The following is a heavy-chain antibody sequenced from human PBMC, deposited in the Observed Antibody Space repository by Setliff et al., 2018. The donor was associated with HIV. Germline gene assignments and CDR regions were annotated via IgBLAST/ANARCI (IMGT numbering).Heavy chain of an antibody. CDR1: GFTFSSYA. J-gene: IGHJ3*02. Sequence: SLRLSCAASGFTFSSYAMHWVRQAPGKGLEWVAVISYDERNKYYADSVKGRFTISRDISKNTLFLEMSSLRVEDTALYYCARDLGFWGLDASDMWGQGTMVTVSS. CDR3: ARDLGFWGLDASDM. D-gene: IGHD3-16*01. V-gene: IGHV3-30*04. CDR2: ISYDERNK.